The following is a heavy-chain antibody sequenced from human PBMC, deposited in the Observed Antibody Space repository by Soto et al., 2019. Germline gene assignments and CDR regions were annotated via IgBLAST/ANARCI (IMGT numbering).Heavy chain of an antibody. V-gene: IGHV1-18*01. CDR1: GYTFTSYG. Sequence: QVHLVQSGPEVKKPAASVRVSCKASGYTFTSYGIVWVRQAPGQGLEWMGWISPYTGETRSAEKFQDRVTLTTDTSTNTAYMDLRSLTSDDTAVYFCARGPVAGRDFWGQGTLVTVSS. CDR2: ISPYTGET. CDR3: ARGPVAGRDF. J-gene: IGHJ4*02. D-gene: IGHD6-19*01.